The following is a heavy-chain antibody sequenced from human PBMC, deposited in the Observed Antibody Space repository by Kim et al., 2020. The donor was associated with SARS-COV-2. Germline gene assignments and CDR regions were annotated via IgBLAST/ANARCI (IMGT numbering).Heavy chain of an antibody. J-gene: IGHJ5*02. Sequence: VKGRFTISRDNSKNTLYLQMNSLRAEDTAVYYCARGALWFGELSNNWFDPWGQGTLVTVSS. D-gene: IGHD3-10*01. CDR3: ARGALWFGELSNNWFDP. V-gene: IGHV3-30*01.